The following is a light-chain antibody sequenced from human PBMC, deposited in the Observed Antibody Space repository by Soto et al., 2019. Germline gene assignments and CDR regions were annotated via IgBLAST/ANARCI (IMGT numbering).Light chain of an antibody. CDR2: KAS. CDR3: QQYYSYPPT. V-gene: IGKV1-5*03. Sequence: DIHVYKSPSTLSASVGGSVTITCRASQSISSWLAWYQQKPGKAPKLLSYKASTLKSGVPSRFSGSGSGTEFTLTISSLQPDDFATYYCQQYYSYPPTFGEGTKV. J-gene: IGKJ1*01. CDR1: QSISSW.